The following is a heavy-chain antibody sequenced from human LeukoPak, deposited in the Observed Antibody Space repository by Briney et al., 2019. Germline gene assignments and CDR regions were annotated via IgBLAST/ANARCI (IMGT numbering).Heavy chain of an antibody. Sequence: ASVKVSCKASGYTFTGYYMHWVRQAPGQRLEWMGWINPNSGGTNYAQKFQGRVTMTRDTSISTAYMELSRLRSDDTAVYYCARADILTGYYIWFDPWGQGTLVTVSS. J-gene: IGHJ5*02. CDR1: GYTFTGYY. D-gene: IGHD3-9*01. CDR3: ARADILTGYYIWFDP. CDR2: INPNSGGT. V-gene: IGHV1-2*02.